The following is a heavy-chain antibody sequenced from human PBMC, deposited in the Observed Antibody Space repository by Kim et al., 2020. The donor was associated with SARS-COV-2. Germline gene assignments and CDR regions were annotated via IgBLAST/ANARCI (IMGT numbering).Heavy chain of an antibody. V-gene: IGHV3-33*01. CDR3: ARDFYSGTGESDPAY. J-gene: IGHJ4*02. Sequence: GGSLRLSCAAFGFTFSSYGMHWVRQAPGKGLEWVAVIYHDGSKKYYGDSVKGRFTISRDNSKDRLYLEMDNLRAEDTAVYWCARDFYSGTGESDPAYWGQGTLVSVSS. CDR1: GFTFSSYG. D-gene: IGHD3-10*01. CDR2: IYHDGSKK.